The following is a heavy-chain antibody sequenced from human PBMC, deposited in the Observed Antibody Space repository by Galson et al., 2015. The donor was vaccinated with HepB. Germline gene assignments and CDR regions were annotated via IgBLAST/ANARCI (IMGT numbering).Heavy chain of an antibody. D-gene: IGHD3-16*02. Sequence: AASGFTVSTNYMNWVRQAPGEGLEWVSIIYSSGSTYYADSVRGRFTISRDKSENTVHLQMNSLRPDDTGVYYCARRYVMMAFGGPIVSDYGMDVWGQGTTVTVSS. CDR1: GFTVSTNY. J-gene: IGHJ6*02. V-gene: IGHV3-66*02. CDR3: ARRYVMMAFGGPIVSDYGMDV. CDR2: IYSSGST.